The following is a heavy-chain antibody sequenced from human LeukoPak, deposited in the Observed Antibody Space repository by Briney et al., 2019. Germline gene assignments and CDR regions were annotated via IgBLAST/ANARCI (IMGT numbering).Heavy chain of an antibody. J-gene: IGHJ4*02. CDR1: GGSISSYY. D-gene: IGHD6-13*01. CDR3: ARGLYIAAAQYGY. V-gene: IGHV4-59*01. Sequence: SETLSLTCTVSGGSISSYYWSWIRQPPGTGLEWSGYIYYSVTTSDNPSLKSRVTISVDTSKNQFSLKLSSVTAADTAVYYCARGLYIAAAQYGYWGQGTLVTVSS. CDR2: IYYSVTT.